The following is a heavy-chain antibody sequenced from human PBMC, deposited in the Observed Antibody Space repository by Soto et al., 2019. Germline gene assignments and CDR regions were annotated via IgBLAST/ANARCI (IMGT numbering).Heavy chain of an antibody. V-gene: IGHV4-59*01. CDR1: GGSISSYY. J-gene: IGHJ3*01. D-gene: IGHD3-10*01. Sequence: QVQLQESGPGLVKPSETLSLTCTVSGGSISSYYWSWIRQPPGKGLEWIGYIYYSGSTNYNPPLKSRVTISVDTSKNQFSLKLSSVTAADTAVYYCARRYGSAFDFWGQGTMVTVSS. CDR3: ARRYGSAFDF. CDR2: IYYSGST.